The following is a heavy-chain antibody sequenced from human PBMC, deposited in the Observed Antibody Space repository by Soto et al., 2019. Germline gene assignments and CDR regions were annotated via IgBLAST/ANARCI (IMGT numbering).Heavy chain of an antibody. Sequence: GGSLRLSCAASGFTFSNYGMHWVRQAPGKGLEWVAVIWYDGKNKYYVDSVKGRFTISRDNSKNTLYLQMNSLRAEDTAVYYCARDDIPGRAVSTYGMDVWGQGTTVTVSS. CDR2: IWYDGKNK. V-gene: IGHV3-33*01. CDR3: ARDDIPGRAVSTYGMDV. CDR1: GFTFSNYG. J-gene: IGHJ6*02. D-gene: IGHD6-19*01.